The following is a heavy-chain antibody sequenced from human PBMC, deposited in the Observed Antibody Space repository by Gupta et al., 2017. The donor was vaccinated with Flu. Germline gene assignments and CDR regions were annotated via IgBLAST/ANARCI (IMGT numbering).Heavy chain of an antibody. Sequence: QVQLVQSGAEVKKPGSSVTVSCKASGVTFSSYAISWVRQAPGQGLEWMGGIIPIFGKANYAQKFQGRVTITADKPTSTAYMELSSLRSEDTAVYYCAIAVVVAASPTQFDYWGQGTLVTVSS. CDR2: IIPIFGKA. D-gene: IGHD2-15*01. V-gene: IGHV1-69*06. CDR3: AIAVVVAASPTQFDY. J-gene: IGHJ4*02. CDR1: GVTFSSYA.